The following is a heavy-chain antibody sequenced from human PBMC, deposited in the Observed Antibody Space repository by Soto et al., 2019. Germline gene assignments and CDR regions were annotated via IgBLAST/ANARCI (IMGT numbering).Heavy chain of an antibody. V-gene: IGHV1-18*01. CDR3: ARDRGGGYDFHDAFDI. CDR2: ISTYNANT. D-gene: IGHD5-12*01. CDR1: GYTFTSYG. Sequence: ASVKVSCKASGYTFTSYGITWVRQAPGQGLEWMGWISTYNANTNYAQNLQGRVTMTTNTSTRTAYMELGSLRSDDTAVYYCARDRGGGYDFHDAFDIWGQGTMVTVSS. J-gene: IGHJ3*02.